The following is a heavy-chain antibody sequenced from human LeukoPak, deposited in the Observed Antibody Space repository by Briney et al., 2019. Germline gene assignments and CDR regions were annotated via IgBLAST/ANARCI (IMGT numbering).Heavy chain of an antibody. CDR3: AKDKNHPENYDFRSGYWVGLDY. Sequence: SGGSLRLSCAASGFTFSSYAMSWVRQAPGKGLEWVSAISGSGGSTHYADSVKGRFTISRDNSKNTLYLQMNSLRAEDTAVYYCAKDKNHPENYDFRSGYWVGLDYWGQGTLVTVSS. D-gene: IGHD3-3*01. V-gene: IGHV3-23*01. J-gene: IGHJ4*02. CDR2: ISGSGGST. CDR1: GFTFSSYA.